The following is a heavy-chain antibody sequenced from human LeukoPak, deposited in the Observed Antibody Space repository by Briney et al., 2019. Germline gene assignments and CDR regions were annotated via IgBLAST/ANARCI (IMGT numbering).Heavy chain of an antibody. J-gene: IGHJ4*02. V-gene: IGHV3-33*01. CDR2: IWYDGSNK. D-gene: IGHD3-22*01. Sequence: SGGSLRLSCAASGFTFSSYGMHWVRQAPGKGLEWVAVIWYDGSNKYYADSVKGRFTISRDNSKNTLYLQVNSLRAEDTAVYYCAREEHTYYYDSSGYSFDYWGQGTLVTVSS. CDR1: GFTFSSYG. CDR3: AREEHTYYYDSSGYSFDY.